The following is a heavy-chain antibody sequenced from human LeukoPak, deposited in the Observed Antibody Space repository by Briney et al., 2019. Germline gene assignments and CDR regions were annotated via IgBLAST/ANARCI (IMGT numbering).Heavy chain of an antibody. CDR1: GFTFSSYA. Sequence: GGSLRLSCAASGFTFSSYAMSWVRQTPGKGLEWVSAISGSGGSTYYADSVKGRFTISRDNSKNTLYLQMNSLRAEDTAVYYCAKDPQFVVVPAAHNNWFHPWGQGTLVTVSS. J-gene: IGHJ5*02. CDR3: AKDPQFVVVPAAHNNWFHP. D-gene: IGHD2-2*01. CDR2: ISGSGGST. V-gene: IGHV3-23*01.